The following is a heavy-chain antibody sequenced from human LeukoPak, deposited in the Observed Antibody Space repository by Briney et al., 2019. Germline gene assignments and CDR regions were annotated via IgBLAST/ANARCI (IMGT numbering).Heavy chain of an antibody. V-gene: IGHV3-23*01. J-gene: IGHJ4*02. D-gene: IGHD4-17*01. Sequence: GGSLRLSCAASGFTFSSYAMSWVRQAPGKGLEWVSAISGSGGSTYYADSVKGRFTISRDNSKNTLYLQMNSLRAEDTAVYYCARTSNPYGDYGLFFYWGQEALVTVSS. CDR2: ISGSGGST. CDR1: GFTFSSYA. CDR3: ARTSNPYGDYGLFFY.